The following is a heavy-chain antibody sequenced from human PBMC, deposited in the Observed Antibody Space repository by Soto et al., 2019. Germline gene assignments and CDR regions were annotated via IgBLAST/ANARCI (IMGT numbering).Heavy chain of an antibody. Sequence: ASGYTFTSYGMHWVRQAPGKGLEWVAVISYDGSNKYYADSVKGRFTISRDNSKNTLYLQMNSLRAEDTAVYYCAKDHPELVAPGFWGQGTLVTVSS. CDR2: ISYDGSNK. J-gene: IGHJ4*02. D-gene: IGHD5-12*01. CDR3: AKDHPELVAPGF. CDR1: GYTFTSYG. V-gene: IGHV3-30*18.